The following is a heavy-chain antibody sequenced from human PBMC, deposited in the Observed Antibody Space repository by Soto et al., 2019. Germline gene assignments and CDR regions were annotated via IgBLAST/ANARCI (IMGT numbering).Heavy chain of an antibody. CDR1: GYTFTSYD. V-gene: IGHV1-8*01. Sequence: QVQLVQSGAEVKKPGASVKVSCKASGYTFTSYDINWVRQATGQGLEWMGWMNPNSCNTDYAQKLQGRVTMSRNNSIRAAYMVVSSLRSEDTAVYYCAREGTFIVRTTPDYYSFGVDVWGKGTRVTVSS. CDR3: AREGTFIVRTTPDYYSFGVDV. CDR2: MNPNSCNT. J-gene: IGHJ6*04. D-gene: IGHD1-26*01.